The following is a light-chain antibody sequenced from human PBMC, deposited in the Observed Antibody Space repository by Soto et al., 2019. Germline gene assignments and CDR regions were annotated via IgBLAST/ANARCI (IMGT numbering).Light chain of an antibody. CDR3: QQGYSTPPT. CDR2: AAS. V-gene: IGKV1-39*01. CDR1: QSISTY. J-gene: IGKJ1*01. Sequence: DIQMTQSPSSLSASVGDRVTITCRASQSISTYLNWYQQKPGKAPKLLIYAASSLQSGVPSRFSGSVSGTDFTLTISSLQPGDLATFYCQQGYSTPPTFGQGTKVDIK.